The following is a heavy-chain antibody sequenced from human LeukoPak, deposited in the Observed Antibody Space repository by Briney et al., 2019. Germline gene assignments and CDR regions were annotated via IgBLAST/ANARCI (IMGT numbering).Heavy chain of an antibody. J-gene: IGHJ2*01. CDR1: GGSISSGGYY. Sequence: SETLSLTCTVSGGSISSGGYYWSWIRQHPGKGLEWIVYIYYSGSTYYNPSLKSRVTTSVNTSKNQFSLKLSSVTAADTAVYYCARVGSARGWYFDLWGRGTLVTVPS. CDR3: ARVGSARGWYFDL. CDR2: IYYSGST. V-gene: IGHV4-31*03. D-gene: IGHD2-15*01.